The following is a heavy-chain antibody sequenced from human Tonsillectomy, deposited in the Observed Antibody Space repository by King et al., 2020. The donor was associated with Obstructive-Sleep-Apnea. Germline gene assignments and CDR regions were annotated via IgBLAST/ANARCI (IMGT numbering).Heavy chain of an antibody. D-gene: IGHD5-12*01. V-gene: IGHV3-30*18. CDR1: GFTFSSYD. CDR3: AKERTVARSRAFDI. Sequence: VQLVESVGGVVQPGRSLRLSCAASGFTFSSYDMHCVRQAPGKGLEWVAVISYDGSNKYYDDSVKGRFTISRDNSKNTLYLQMNSLRAEDTAVYYCAKERTVARSRAFDIWGQGTMVTVSS. CDR2: ISYDGSNK. J-gene: IGHJ3*02.